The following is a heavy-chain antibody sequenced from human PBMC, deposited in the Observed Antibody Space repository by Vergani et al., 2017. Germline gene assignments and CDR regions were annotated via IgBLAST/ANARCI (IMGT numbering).Heavy chain of an antibody. Sequence: QVQLVQSGAEVKKPGASVKVSCKASGYTFTSYDINWVRQATGQGLEWMGWMNPNSGNTGYAQKIQGRVTMTRNTSISTAYMELSSLRSEDTAVYYCARNPAGSNYFFYYYYMDVWGKGTTVTVSS. V-gene: IGHV1-8*01. J-gene: IGHJ6*03. D-gene: IGHD4-11*01. CDR3: ARNPAGSNYFFYYYYMDV. CDR2: MNPNSGNT. CDR1: GYTFTSYD.